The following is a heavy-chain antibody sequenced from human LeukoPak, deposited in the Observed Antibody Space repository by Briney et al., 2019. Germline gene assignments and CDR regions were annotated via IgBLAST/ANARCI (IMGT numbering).Heavy chain of an antibody. V-gene: IGHV5-51*01. Sequence: GESLKISCKGSGYSFATYWIGWVRQMPGKGLEWMGINYPGDSDTTYSPSSQGQVTMSADKSISTAYLQWSSLKASDTAMYYCARRVSSSGFDAFDVWGQGTMVTVSS. CDR1: GYSFATYW. CDR2: NYPGDSDT. J-gene: IGHJ3*01. CDR3: ARRVSSSGFDAFDV. D-gene: IGHD5-12*01.